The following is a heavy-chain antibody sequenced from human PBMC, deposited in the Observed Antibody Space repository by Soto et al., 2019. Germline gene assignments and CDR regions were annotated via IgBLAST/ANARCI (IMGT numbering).Heavy chain of an antibody. V-gene: IGHV4-39*01. CDR2: IYYSGST. Sequence: QLQLQESGPGLVKPSETLSLTCTVSGGSISSSSYYWGWIRQPPGKGLEWIGSIYYSGSTYYNPSLKSRVTISVDTSKNQFSLKLSSVTAADTAVYYCAVGVVVVPTAFNYFDYWGQGTLVTVSS. CDR1: GGSISSSSYY. J-gene: IGHJ4*02. D-gene: IGHD2-2*01. CDR3: AVGVVVVPTAFNYFDY.